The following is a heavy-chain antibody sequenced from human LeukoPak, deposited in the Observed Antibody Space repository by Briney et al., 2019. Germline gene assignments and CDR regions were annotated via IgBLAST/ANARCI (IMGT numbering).Heavy chain of an antibody. CDR2: IIPIVGTA. J-gene: IGHJ6*03. Sequence: ASVKVSCKASGGTFSSYAISWVRQAPGQGLEWMGGIIPIVGTANYAQKFQGRVTITTDEATSTAYMETSSLRSEDTAVSYCARGYQLLRQRAHYYYYYIDAWGKGTPVTVSS. CDR3: ARGYQLLRQRAHYYYYYIDA. D-gene: IGHD2-2*01. V-gene: IGHV1-69*05. CDR1: GGTFSSYA.